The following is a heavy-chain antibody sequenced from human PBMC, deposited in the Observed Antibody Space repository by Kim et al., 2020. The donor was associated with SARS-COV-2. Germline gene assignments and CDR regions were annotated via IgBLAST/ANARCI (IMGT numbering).Heavy chain of an antibody. V-gene: IGHV4-31*03. Sequence: SETLSLTCTVSGGSISSGGYYWSWIRQHPGKGLEWIGYIYYSGSTYYNPSLKSRVTISVDTSKNQFSLKLSSVTAADTAVYYCARADYSGKDYWGQGTLVTVSS. CDR1: GGSISSGGYY. CDR3: ARADYSGKDY. D-gene: IGHD5-12*01. J-gene: IGHJ4*02. CDR2: IYYSGST.